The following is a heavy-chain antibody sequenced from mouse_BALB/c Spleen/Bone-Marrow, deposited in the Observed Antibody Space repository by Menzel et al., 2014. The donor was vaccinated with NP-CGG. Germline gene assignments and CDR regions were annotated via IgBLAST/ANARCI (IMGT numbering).Heavy chain of an antibody. CDR2: IYPGDGDT. CDR1: GYAFSRYW. Sequence: VKVVESGAELVRPGSSVKISCKASGYAFSRYWMSWVKQRPGQGLEWIGQIYPGDGDTNYNGKFKDKATLTADKSSSTAYMHLSSLTSEDSAVYFCARQVVHDYWGQGTTLTVSS. V-gene: IGHV1-80*01. CDR3: ARQVVHDY. D-gene: IGHD6-2*01. J-gene: IGHJ2*01.